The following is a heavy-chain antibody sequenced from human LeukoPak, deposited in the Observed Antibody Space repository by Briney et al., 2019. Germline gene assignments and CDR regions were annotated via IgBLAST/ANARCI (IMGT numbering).Heavy chain of an antibody. CDR1: GFPFSSYW. D-gene: IGHD5-24*01. CDR3: ARGRDGYPYNF. V-gene: IGHV3-21*01. Sequence: PGGSLRLSCVASGFPFSSYWMNWVRQAPGKGLEWVSSVSTTGSDTYYADSVKGRFTISRDSSKNSVYLQMNSLRPEDTAIYYCARGRDGYPYNFWGQGTLVTVSS. J-gene: IGHJ4*02. CDR2: VSTTGSDT.